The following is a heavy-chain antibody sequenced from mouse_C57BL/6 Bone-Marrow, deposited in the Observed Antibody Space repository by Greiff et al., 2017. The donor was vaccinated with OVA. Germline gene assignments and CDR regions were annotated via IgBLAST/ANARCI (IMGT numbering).Heavy chain of an antibody. Sequence: VQLQQSGAELVRPGASVKLSCTASGFNIKDDYMHWVKQRPEQGLEWIGWIDPENGDTEYAPKFQGKATITADTSSNTAYLQLSSLTSEDTAVYYCTSYGSSYYYFDYWGQGTTLTVSS. CDR3: TSYGSSYYYFDY. CDR2: IDPENGDT. J-gene: IGHJ2*01. V-gene: IGHV14-4*01. CDR1: GFNIKDDY. D-gene: IGHD1-1*01.